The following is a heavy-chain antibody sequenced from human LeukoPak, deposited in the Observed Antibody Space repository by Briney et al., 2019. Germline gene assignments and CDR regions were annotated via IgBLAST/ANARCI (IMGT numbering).Heavy chain of an antibody. V-gene: IGHV1-2*02. D-gene: IGHD3-22*01. Sequence: ASVKVSFKASGYTFTGYYMHWVRQAPGQGLEWMGWINPNSGGTNYAQKFQGRVTMTRDTSISTAYMELGRLRSDDTAVYYCARDLPYYYDSSGSFDYWGQGTLVTVSS. CDR2: INPNSGGT. CDR1: GYTFTGYY. CDR3: ARDLPYYYDSSGSFDY. J-gene: IGHJ4*02.